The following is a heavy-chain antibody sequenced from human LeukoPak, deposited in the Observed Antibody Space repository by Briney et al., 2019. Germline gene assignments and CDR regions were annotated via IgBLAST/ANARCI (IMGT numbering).Heavy chain of an antibody. V-gene: IGHV3-23*01. Sequence: GGSLRLSCAASGFTFSSDAMNWVRQAPGKGLEWVSVISAGSSTTYYADSVKGRFTISRDNSKNTLYLQLDSLRAEDTAVYYCATKVTSNIPFDYWGQGTLVTVSS. CDR3: ATKVTSNIPFDY. CDR1: GFTFSSDA. D-gene: IGHD4-17*01. CDR2: ISAGSSTT. J-gene: IGHJ4*02.